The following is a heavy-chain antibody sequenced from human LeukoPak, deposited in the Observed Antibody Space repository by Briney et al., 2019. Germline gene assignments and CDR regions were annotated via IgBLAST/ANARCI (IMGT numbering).Heavy chain of an antibody. D-gene: IGHD1-26*01. V-gene: IGHV4-39*07. Sequence: SETLSLTCTVSGGSISSSSYYWGWIRQPPGKGLEWIGSIYYSGSTYYNPSLKSRVTISVDTSKNQFSLKLSSVTAADTAVYYCARRIVGGYFDYWGQGTLVTVSS. CDR3: ARRIVGGYFDY. J-gene: IGHJ4*02. CDR1: GGSISSSSYY. CDR2: IYYSGST.